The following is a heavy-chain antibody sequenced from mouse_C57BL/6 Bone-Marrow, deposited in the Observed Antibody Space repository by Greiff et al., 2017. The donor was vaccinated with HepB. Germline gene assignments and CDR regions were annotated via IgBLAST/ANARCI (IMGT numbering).Heavy chain of an antibody. Sequence: EVNVVESGGGLVKPGGSLKLSCAASGFTFSDYGMHWVRQAPEKGLEWVAYISSGSSTIYYADTVKGRFTISRDNAKNTLFLQMTSLRSEDTAMYYCALDSSGYLYYFDYWGQGTTLTVSS. D-gene: IGHD3-2*02. J-gene: IGHJ2*01. CDR3: ALDSSGYLYYFDY. CDR2: ISSGSSTI. V-gene: IGHV5-17*01. CDR1: GFTFSDYG.